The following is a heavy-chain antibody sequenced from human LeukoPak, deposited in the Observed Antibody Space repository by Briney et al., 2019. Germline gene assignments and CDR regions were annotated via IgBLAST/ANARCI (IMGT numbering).Heavy chain of an antibody. J-gene: IGHJ1*01. V-gene: IGHV1-18*01. CDR3: ARGLWEYGDYGYFQH. CDR1: GYTFTSYG. CDR2: ISAYNGNT. Sequence: GASVKVSCKASGYTFTSYGISWVRQAPGQGLEWMGWISAYNGNTNYAQKLQGRVTMTTDTSTSTAYMELRSLRSDDPAVYYCARGLWEYGDYGYFQHWGQGTLVTVSS. D-gene: IGHD4-17*01.